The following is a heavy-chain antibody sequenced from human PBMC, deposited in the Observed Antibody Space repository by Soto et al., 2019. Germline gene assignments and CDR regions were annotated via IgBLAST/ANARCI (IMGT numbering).Heavy chain of an antibody. V-gene: IGHV1-24*01. Sequence: QVQLVQSGAEVKKPGASVKVSCKVSGYTLTELSMHWVRQAPGKGLEWMGGFDPEDADTIYAQKFQGRVTMTEDTSTDTAYMELSNLRSEDTAVYYCATRKSDLGLSGNYFNYFDYWGQGTLVTVSS. D-gene: IGHD3-10*01. CDR2: FDPEDADT. CDR3: ATRKSDLGLSGNYFNYFDY. J-gene: IGHJ4*02. CDR1: GYTLTELS.